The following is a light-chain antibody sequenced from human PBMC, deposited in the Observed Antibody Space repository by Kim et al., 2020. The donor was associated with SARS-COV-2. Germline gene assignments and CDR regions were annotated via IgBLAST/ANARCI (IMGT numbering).Light chain of an antibody. CDR3: QSYNRSNVV. CDR1: SGSIDDNY. J-gene: IGLJ2*01. Sequence: NFMLTQPLSVSESPGKTVTISCTRSSGSIDDNYVQWYQQRPGGVPTAVIYEDDQRPSGVSDRFSGPIDNSSNSASLTISGLKTEDEADYYCQSYNRSNVVFGGGTQLTVL. V-gene: IGLV6-57*04. CDR2: EDD.